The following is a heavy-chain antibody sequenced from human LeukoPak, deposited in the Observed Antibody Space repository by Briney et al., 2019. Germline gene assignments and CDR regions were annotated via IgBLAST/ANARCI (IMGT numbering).Heavy chain of an antibody. D-gene: IGHD2-15*01. CDR3: AKERPTRRYCSGGSCYSRYFDY. CDR2: IRSKANSYAT. V-gene: IGHV3-73*01. Sequence: PGGSLRLSCAASGFTFSGSAMHWVRQASGKGLEWVGRIRSKANSYATAYAASVKGRFSISRDDSKNMAYLQMNSLRAEDTAVYYCAKERPTRRYCSGGSCYSRYFDYWGQGTLVTVSS. J-gene: IGHJ4*02. CDR1: GFTFSGSA.